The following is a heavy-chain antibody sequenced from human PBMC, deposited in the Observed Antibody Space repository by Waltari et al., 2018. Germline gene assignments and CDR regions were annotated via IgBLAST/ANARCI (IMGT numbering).Heavy chain of an antibody. CDR1: GGSFSGYY. Sequence: QAQLQQWGAGLLKPSETLSLTCAVYGGSFSGYYWSWIRQPPGKGLEWIGEINHSGSTNYNPSLKSRVTISVDTSKNQFSLKLSSVTAADTAVYYCARHTYYDFWSGSADAFDIWGQGTMVTVSS. CDR3: ARHTYYDFWSGSADAFDI. CDR2: INHSGST. D-gene: IGHD3-3*01. V-gene: IGHV4-34*01. J-gene: IGHJ3*02.